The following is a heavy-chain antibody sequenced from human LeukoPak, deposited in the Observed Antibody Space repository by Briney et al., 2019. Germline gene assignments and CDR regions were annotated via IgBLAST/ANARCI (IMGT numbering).Heavy chain of an antibody. D-gene: IGHD2-2*01. CDR3: ARGRGYCSSTSCDLIDY. CDR1: GGSISSYY. J-gene: IGHJ4*02. CDR2: IYYSGST. V-gene: IGHV4-59*01. Sequence: SETLSLTCTVSGGSISSYYWSWIRQPPGKGLEWIGYIYYSGSTNYNPSLKSRVTISVDTSKNQFSLKLSSVTAADTAVYYCARGRGYCSSTSCDLIDYWGQGTLVTVSS.